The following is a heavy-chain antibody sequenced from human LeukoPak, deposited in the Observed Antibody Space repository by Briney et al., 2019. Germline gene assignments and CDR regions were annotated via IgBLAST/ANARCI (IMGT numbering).Heavy chain of an antibody. CDR2: INLNSGGT. D-gene: IGHD3-9*01. Sequence: ASVKVSCKASGYTFTGSYMHWVRQAPGQGLEWMGWINLNSGGTNYAQKFQVRVTMTRDTSISTAYMELSRLRSDDTAVYYCARSPHILTGENFDYWGQGILVTVSS. CDR3: ARSPHILTGENFDY. CDR1: GYTFTGSY. J-gene: IGHJ4*02. V-gene: IGHV1-2*02.